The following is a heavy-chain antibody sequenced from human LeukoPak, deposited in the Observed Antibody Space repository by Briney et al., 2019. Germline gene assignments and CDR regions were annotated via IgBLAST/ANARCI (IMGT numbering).Heavy chain of an antibody. CDR1: GYRFTSYW. Sequence: GESLQISCKGSGYRFTSYWIGWVRQLPGKGLEWMGIIYPSDSDSRYSPSFQGQVTISADKSISTAYLQWSSLKASDTAMYYCASGARTDYFAYWGQGTLVTVSS. J-gene: IGHJ4*02. D-gene: IGHD6-6*01. V-gene: IGHV5-51*01. CDR2: IYPSDSDS. CDR3: ASGARTDYFAY.